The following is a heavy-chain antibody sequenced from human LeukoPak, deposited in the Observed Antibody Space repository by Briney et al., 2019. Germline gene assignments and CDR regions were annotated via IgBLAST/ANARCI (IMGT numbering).Heavy chain of an antibody. CDR1: GGSISSGDYY. D-gene: IGHD3-22*01. J-gene: IGHJ4*02. CDR3: ARVFLRITMIVVVYYFDY. CDR2: IYYSGST. Sequence: SQTLSHTCTVSGGSISSGDYYWSWIRQPPGKGLEWIGYIYYSGSTYYNPSLKSRVTISVDTSKNQFSLKLSSVTAADTAVYYCARVFLRITMIVVVYYFDYWGQGTLVTVSS. V-gene: IGHV4-30-4*08.